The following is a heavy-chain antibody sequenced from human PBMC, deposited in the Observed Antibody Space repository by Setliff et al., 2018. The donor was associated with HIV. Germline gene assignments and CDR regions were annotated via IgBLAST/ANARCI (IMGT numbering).Heavy chain of an antibody. J-gene: IGHJ2*01. CDR2: INPSGGTT. CDR3: AREGGTTEGNIVIVTAPFFYLDV. CDR1: GYSFSTYY. D-gene: IGHD2-21*02. V-gene: IGHV1-46*01. Sequence: ASVKVSCKASGYSFSTYYMHWVRQAPGQGLEWMGVINPSGGTTRYAQKFRGRVTLTRDTSTNTVYMEVSSLTSEDTAVYYCAREGGTTEGNIVIVTAPFFYLDVWGRGTLVTVSS.